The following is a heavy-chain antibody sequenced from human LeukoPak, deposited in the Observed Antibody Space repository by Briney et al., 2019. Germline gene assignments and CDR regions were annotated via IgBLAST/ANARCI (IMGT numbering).Heavy chain of an antibody. CDR1: GGSISSGDYY. J-gene: IGHJ6*03. CDR3: ARIVVPATNLHYYYYMDV. CDR2: IYYSGST. Sequence: SQTLSITRTVSGGSISSGDYYWSWIRQHPGKGLEWIGYIYYSGSTYYNPSLKSRVTISVDTSKNQFSLKLSSVTAADTAEYYCARIVVPATNLHYYYYMDVWGKGTTVTVSS. D-gene: IGHD2-2*01. V-gene: IGHV4-31*03.